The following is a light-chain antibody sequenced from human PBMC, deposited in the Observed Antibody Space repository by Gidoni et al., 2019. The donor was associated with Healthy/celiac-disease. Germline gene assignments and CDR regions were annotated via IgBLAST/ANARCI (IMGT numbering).Light chain of an antibody. Sequence: SSELTQDPAVSVALGQPVRLTCQGDSLRSYYASWYQQKPGQAPVLVIYGKNNRPSGIPDRFSGSSSGNTASLTITGAQAEDEADYYCNSRDSSGNHLGVVFGGGTKLTVL. CDR2: GKN. J-gene: IGLJ2*01. V-gene: IGLV3-19*01. CDR1: SLRSYY. CDR3: NSRDSSGNHLGVV.